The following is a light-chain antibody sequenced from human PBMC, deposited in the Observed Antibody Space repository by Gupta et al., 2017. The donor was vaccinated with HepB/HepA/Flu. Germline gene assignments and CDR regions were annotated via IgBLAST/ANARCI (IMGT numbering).Light chain of an antibody. V-gene: IGLV3-21*04. CDR1: NIGRKS. CDR2: SDR. Sequence: YVLTQPPSISVAPGETATITCGGDNIGRKSAHWYQVKTGQAPVLVIYSDRDRSSGIPERFSGSNSGDSATLTISRVEAGDEADYYCHVWDISGDHSVLFGGGTKLTVL. J-gene: IGLJ2*01. CDR3: HVWDISGDHSVL.